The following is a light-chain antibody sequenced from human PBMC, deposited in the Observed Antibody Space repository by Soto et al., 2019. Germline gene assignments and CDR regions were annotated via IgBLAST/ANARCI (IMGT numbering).Light chain of an antibody. V-gene: IGKV3-20*01. CDR3: QQYGSSPKT. CDR2: GAS. J-gene: IGKJ5*01. Sequence: DIVLTQSPGTLSLSPGERATVSCRASQSVSSSYLAWYQQKPGQAPRLLIYGASSRATGIPDRFSGSGSGTDFTLTISRLEPEDFAVYYCQQYGSSPKTFGQGTRLEI. CDR1: QSVSSSY.